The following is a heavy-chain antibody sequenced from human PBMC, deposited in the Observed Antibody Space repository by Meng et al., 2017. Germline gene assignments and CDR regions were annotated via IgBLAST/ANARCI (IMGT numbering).Heavy chain of an antibody. Sequence: FLRWGGGLLKPSEPLSLTCAVYGGSFSGYYWSWIRHPPGKGLEWIGEINHSGSTNYNPSLKSRVTISVDTSKNQFSLKLSSVTAADTAVYYCARVGKVVTAPLTYWGQGTLVTVSS. D-gene: IGHD2-21*02. CDR1: GGSFSGYY. CDR2: INHSGST. J-gene: IGHJ4*02. CDR3: ARVGKVVTAPLTY. V-gene: IGHV4-34*01.